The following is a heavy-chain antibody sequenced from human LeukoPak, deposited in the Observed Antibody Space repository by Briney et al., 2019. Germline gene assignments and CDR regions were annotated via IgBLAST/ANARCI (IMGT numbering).Heavy chain of an antibody. D-gene: IGHD6-19*01. CDR1: GGSISSSSYY. CDR2: IYYSGST. CDR3: ARQYSSGWARYFDY. V-gene: IGHV4-39*01. Sequence: PSETLSLTCTVSGGSISSSSYYWGWIRQPPGKGLEWIGSIYYSGSTYYNPSLKSRVTISVDTSNNQCSLKLSSVTAADTAVYYCARQYSSGWARYFDYWGQGTLVTVSS. J-gene: IGHJ4*02.